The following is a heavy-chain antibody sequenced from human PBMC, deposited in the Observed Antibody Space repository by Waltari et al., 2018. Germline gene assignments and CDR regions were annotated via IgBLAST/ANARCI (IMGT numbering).Heavy chain of an antibody. J-gene: IGHJ3*02. Sequence: EVQLAVSGGGLVQHGTSMRLACHASGFPFADYHMHWVRQAPGKCLVWVSGIRLNSGSIGYADSVKGRFTISRYNAKNSLYLQMNSLRAEDTALYYCAKDMTAIDAFDIWGQGTMVTVSS. V-gene: IGHV3-9*01. CDR1: GFPFADYH. CDR3: AKDMTAIDAFDI. CDR2: IRLNSGSI.